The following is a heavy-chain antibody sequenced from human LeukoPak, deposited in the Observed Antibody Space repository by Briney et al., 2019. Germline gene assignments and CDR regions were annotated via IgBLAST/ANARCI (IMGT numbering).Heavy chain of an antibody. V-gene: IGHV3-23*01. D-gene: IGHD3-22*01. Sequence: GGSLRLSCAASGFTFSSYAMSWVRQAPGKGLEWVSAISGTGGSTYYADSVKGRFTISRDNSKNTLYLQMNSLRAEDTAVYYCAKGNDYYDSGGYRGPFDPWGQGTLVTVSS. CDR3: AKGNDYYDSGGYRGPFDP. J-gene: IGHJ5*02. CDR1: GFTFSSYA. CDR2: ISGTGGST.